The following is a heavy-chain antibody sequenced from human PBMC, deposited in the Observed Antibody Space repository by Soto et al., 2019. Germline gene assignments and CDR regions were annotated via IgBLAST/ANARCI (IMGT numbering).Heavy chain of an antibody. J-gene: IGHJ4*02. D-gene: IGHD3-22*01. Sequence: GGSLRLSCAASGFTFSSYSMNWVRQAPGKGLEWVSPISSSSSYIYYADSVKGRFTISRDNAKNSLYLQMNSLRAEDTAVYYCARDPSDYYDSSGYSKGPFDDWGKGTLVTVSS. CDR3: ARDPSDYYDSSGYSKGPFDD. CDR1: GFTFSSYS. CDR2: ISSSSSYI. V-gene: IGHV3-21*01.